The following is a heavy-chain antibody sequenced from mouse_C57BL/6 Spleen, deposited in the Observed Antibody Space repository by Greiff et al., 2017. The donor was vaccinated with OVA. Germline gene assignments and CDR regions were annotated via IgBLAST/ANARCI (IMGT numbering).Heavy chain of an antibody. CDR2: INPNNGGT. Sequence: VQLQQSGPELVKPGASVKMSCKASGYTFTDYNMHWVKQSHGKSLEWIGYINPNNGGTSYNQKFKGKATLTVNKSSSTAYMELRSLTSEDSAVYYCARGKFITTVVACDYWGQGTTLTVSS. CDR3: ARGKFITTVVACDY. CDR1: GYTFTDYN. V-gene: IGHV1-22*01. D-gene: IGHD1-1*01. J-gene: IGHJ2*01.